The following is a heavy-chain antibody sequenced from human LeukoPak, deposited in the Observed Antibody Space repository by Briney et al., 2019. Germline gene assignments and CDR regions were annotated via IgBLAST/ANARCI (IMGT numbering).Heavy chain of an antibody. CDR2: ISYDGSNK. V-gene: IGHV3-30*04. CDR1: GFTFSRYA. Sequence: GGSLRLSCAASGFTFSRYAMHWVRQAPGKGLEWVAVISYDGSNKYYADSVKGRFTISRDNSKNTLYLQMNSLRAEDTAVYYCARPGLTMIVVVINFDYWGQGTLVTVSS. CDR3: ARPGLTMIVVVINFDY. D-gene: IGHD3-22*01. J-gene: IGHJ4*02.